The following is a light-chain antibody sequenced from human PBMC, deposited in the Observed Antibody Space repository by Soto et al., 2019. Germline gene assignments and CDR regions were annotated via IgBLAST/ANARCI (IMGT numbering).Light chain of an antibody. CDR2: ANN. V-gene: IGLV1-40*01. CDR1: SSNIGAHYD. J-gene: IGLJ1*01. Sequence: QSVLTQPPSVSGAPGQRVTISCTGSSSNIGAHYDVHWYQQLPGTAPKLLIFANNNRPSGVPDRFSGSKSGTSAPLAITGLQAEDEADYYCQSYDSSLSGYVFGTGTKVTVL. CDR3: QSYDSSLSGYV.